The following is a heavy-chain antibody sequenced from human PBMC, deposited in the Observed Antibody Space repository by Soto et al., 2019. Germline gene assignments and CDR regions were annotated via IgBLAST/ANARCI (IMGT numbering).Heavy chain of an antibody. CDR3: ATSLPAFTIFGVVIISPFDY. D-gene: IGHD3-3*01. CDR1: GFTFSSYA. Sequence: PGGSLRLSCAASGFTFSSYAMSWVRQAPGKGLEWVSAISGSGGSTYYADSVKGRFTISRDNSKNTLYLQMNSLRAEDMAVYYCATSLPAFTIFGVVIISPFDYWGQGTLVTVSS. V-gene: IGHV3-23*01. J-gene: IGHJ4*02. CDR2: ISGSGGST.